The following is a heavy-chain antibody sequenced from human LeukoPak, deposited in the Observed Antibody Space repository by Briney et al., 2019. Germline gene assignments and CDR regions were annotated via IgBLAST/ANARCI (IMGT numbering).Heavy chain of an antibody. D-gene: IGHD3-3*01. CDR1: GFTFSSYS. V-gene: IGHV3-21*01. CDR3: ARDPDFWSGLGG. Sequence: GGSLRLSCAASGFTFSSYSMNWVRQAPGKGLEWVSSISSSSSYIYYADSVKGRFTISRDNAKNSLYLQMNSLRAEDTAVYYCARDPDFWSGLGGWGQGTLVTVSS. CDR2: ISSSSSYI. J-gene: IGHJ4*02.